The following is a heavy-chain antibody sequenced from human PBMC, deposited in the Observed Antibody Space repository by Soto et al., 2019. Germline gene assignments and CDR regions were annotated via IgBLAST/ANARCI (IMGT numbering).Heavy chain of an antibody. CDR1: GGSISSYY. J-gene: IGHJ4*02. Sequence: SETLSLTCTVSGGSISSYYWSWIRQPPGKGLEWIGYIYYSGSTNYNPSLKSRVTISVDTSKNQSSLKLSSVTAADTAVYYCARHFSTYYDVMFDYWGQGTLVTVSS. V-gene: IGHV4-59*08. CDR2: IYYSGST. D-gene: IGHD3-3*01. CDR3: ARHFSTYYDVMFDY.